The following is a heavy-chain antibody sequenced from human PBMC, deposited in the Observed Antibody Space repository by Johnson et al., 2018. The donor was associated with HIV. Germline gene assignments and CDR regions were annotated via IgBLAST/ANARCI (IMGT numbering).Heavy chain of an antibody. V-gene: IGHV3-74*01. CDR1: GFTFGNYW. J-gene: IGHJ3*02. CDR3: ARYNSGWDPHAFDI. Sequence: VQVVESGGGLVQPGGSLRLSCAASGFTFGNYWMHWVRQAPGKGLVWVSHINSDGSSTNYADSVMGRFTISRDNAKNRLFLQMDSLRAEDTAFYYCARYNSGWDPHAFDIWGQGTMVTISS. D-gene: IGHD6-19*01. CDR2: INSDGSST.